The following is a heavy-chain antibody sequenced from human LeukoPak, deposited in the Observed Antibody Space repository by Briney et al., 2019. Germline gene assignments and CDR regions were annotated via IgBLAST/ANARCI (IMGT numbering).Heavy chain of an antibody. D-gene: IGHD2-15*01. CDR3: ARGRMRMKDFMEV. V-gene: IGHV4-59*01. CDR1: GGSISGYY. CDR2: IYYSGIT. J-gene: IGHJ6*03. Sequence: PSETLTLTCTVSGGSISGYYWTWIRQSTRKGLEWIGYIYYSGITKYNPSLESRVTISLDSSKNQVSLRLKSVTAADTAVYYCARGRMRMKDFMEVWGKGTTVSVSS.